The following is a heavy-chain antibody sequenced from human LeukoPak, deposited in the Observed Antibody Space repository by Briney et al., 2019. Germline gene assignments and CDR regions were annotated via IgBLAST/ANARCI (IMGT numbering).Heavy chain of an antibody. CDR2: IQYDGSKK. V-gene: IGHV3-30*02. CDR1: GFTFSSNG. Sequence: GGSLRLSCVASGFTFSSNGMHWVRQAPGKGLEWVTFIQYDGSKKYYADSVKGRFTISRDDSKNTLNLQMNSLRADDTAVYYCARLRGNTMVEYWGQGTLVTVSS. J-gene: IGHJ4*02. D-gene: IGHD3-10*01. CDR3: ARLRGNTMVEY.